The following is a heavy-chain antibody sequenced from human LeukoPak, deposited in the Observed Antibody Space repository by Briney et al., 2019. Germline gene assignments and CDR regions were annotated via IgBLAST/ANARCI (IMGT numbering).Heavy chain of an antibody. V-gene: IGHV4-61*02. CDR2: IYTSGST. J-gene: IGHJ4*02. Sequence: PSETLSLTCTVSGGSISSGSYYWSWIRQPAGKGLEWIGRIYTSGSTNYNPSLKSRVTISLDTSKNQFSLKLNSVTAADTAVYYCARPGYYYGSGSYYFDYWGQGTLVTVSS. CDR1: GGSISSGSYY. CDR3: ARPGYYYGSGSYYFDY. D-gene: IGHD3-10*01.